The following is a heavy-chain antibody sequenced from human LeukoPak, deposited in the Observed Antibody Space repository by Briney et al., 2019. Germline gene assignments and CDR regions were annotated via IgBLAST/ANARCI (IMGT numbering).Heavy chain of an antibody. V-gene: IGHV4-59*01. D-gene: IGHD4-17*01. CDR2: IYYSGST. CDR1: GGSFSGYY. Sequence: PSETLSLTCAVYGGSFSGYYWSWIRQPPGKGLEWIGYIYYSGSTNYNPSLKSRVTISVDTSKNQFSLKLSSVTAADTAVYYCARGDYGDFTHRYFDLWGRGTLVTVSS. CDR3: ARGDYGDFTHRYFDL. J-gene: IGHJ2*01.